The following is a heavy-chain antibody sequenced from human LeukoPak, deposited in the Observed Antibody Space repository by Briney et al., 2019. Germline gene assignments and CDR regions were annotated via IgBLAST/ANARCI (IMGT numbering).Heavy chain of an antibody. V-gene: IGHV3-49*04. CDR2: VRSKAYDGTS. Sequence: CLRLSRTACVFIHGDYAMSWVRPAPAKGREGVGFVRSKAYDGTSEYVASVKGRFTISRDDSQSIAYLQMNSLKTEDTAVYYCTRGGVQWELLFDYWGQGTLVTVSS. CDR1: VFIHGDYA. J-gene: IGHJ4*02. D-gene: IGHD1-26*01. CDR3: TRGGVQWELLFDY.